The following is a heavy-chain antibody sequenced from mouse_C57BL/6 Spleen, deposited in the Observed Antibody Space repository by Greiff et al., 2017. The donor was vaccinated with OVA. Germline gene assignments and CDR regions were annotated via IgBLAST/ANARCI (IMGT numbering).Heavy chain of an antibody. J-gene: IGHJ2*01. CDR2: IYPGDGDT. CDR1: GYAFSSSW. CDR3: ARGYYYGSSYFDD. D-gene: IGHD1-1*01. V-gene: IGHV1-82*01. Sequence: VQLQQSGPELVKPGASVTISCKASGYAFSSSWMNWVKQRPGKGLEWIGRIYPGDGDTNYNGKFKGKATLTADKSSSTAYMQLSSLTSEDSAVYFCARGYYYGSSYFDDWGQGTTLTVSS.